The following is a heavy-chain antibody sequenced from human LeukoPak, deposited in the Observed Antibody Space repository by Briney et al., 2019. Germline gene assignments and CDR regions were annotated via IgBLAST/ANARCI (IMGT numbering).Heavy chain of an antibody. J-gene: IGHJ4*02. CDR3: TRMTTGHDY. V-gene: IGHV4-34*01. D-gene: IGHD4-17*01. CDR2: INHSGYT. Sequence: SETLSLTCAVSGVSFDDYYWAWVRQTPGKGLEWIGEINHSGYTNDSPSLKSRVTLSIDTSRRQFSLSLRSVTVADAGIYYCTRMTTGHDYWGQGTLVTVSS. CDR1: GVSFDDYY.